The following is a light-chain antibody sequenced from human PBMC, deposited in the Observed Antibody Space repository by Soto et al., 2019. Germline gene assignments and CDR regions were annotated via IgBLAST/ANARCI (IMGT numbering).Light chain of an antibody. CDR1: SSNIGSNY. Sequence: QSVLTQPPSASGTPGQRVTISCSGSSSNIGSNYVYWYQQLPGTAPKLLIYSNNQRPSGVPDRFSGSKSGTSASLAISGLRSEDEADYYCAAWAAIRSGSYVFGTGTKVTVL. CDR3: AAWAAIRSGSYV. J-gene: IGLJ1*01. CDR2: SNN. V-gene: IGLV1-47*02.